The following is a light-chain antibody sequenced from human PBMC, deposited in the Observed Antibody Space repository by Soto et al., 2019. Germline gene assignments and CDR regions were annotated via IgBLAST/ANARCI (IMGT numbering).Light chain of an antibody. Sequence: QSALTQPASVSGSPGQSITISCTGTSSDIGSFNLVSWYQQHPGKAPKLIISEVTKRPSGVSNRFSGSKSANTASLTISGLLAEDEADYYCCSYAASITVLFGGGTKLTVL. J-gene: IGLJ2*01. CDR2: EVT. V-gene: IGLV2-23*02. CDR1: SSDIGSFNL. CDR3: CSYAASITVL.